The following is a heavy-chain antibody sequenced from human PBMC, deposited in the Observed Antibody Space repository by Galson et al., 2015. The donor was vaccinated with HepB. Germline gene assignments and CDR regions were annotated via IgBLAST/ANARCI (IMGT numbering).Heavy chain of an antibody. V-gene: IGHV3-7*01. J-gene: IGHJ5*02. CDR1: GFSFSTYW. CDR2: IKQDGTEE. D-gene: IGHD3-10*01. CDR3: ARVLKGPTLWFGDLSPELRFDP. Sequence: SLRLSCAASGFSFSTYWMSWVRQAPGKGLEWVANIKQDGTEEYYVDSVKGRFTISRDNGNNSLYLQMNSLRAEDTAVYYCARVLKGPTLWFGDLSPELRFDPWGQGALVTVSS.